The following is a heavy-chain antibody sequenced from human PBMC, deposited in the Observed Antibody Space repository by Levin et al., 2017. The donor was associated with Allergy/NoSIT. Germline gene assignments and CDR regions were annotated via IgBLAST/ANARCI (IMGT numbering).Heavy chain of an antibody. J-gene: IGHJ6*02. CDR1: GILFSSYD. V-gene: IGHV3-21*01. D-gene: IGHD3-22*01. CDR3: VCWAMYHYDRSALDYLYYAMVV. Sequence: GGSLRLSCAASGILFSSYDMNWVRQAPGKGLEWVSSISAGGNYLYYADSVKGRFTISRDNAKSSLFLQMHSLRAEDTAVSYCVCWAMYHYDRSALDYLYYAMVVLGQGTTVTVSS. CDR2: ISAGGNYL.